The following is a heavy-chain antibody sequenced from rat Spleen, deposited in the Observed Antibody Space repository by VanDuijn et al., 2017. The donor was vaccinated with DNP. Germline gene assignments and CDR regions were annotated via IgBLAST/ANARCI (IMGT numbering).Heavy chain of an antibody. J-gene: IGHJ2*01. CDR3: ASFGVMPTDY. Sequence: EVHLVESGGGLVQPGRSLKLSCAASGFTFKNHDMAWVRQAPTRGLEWVASINTGGDSAYYRDSLKGRFTVSRDNANSTLYLQMDSLRSEDTATYYCASFGVMPTDYWGQGVMVTVSS. D-gene: IGHD4-4*01. V-gene: IGHV5-25*01. CDR2: INTGGDSA. CDR1: GFTFKNHD.